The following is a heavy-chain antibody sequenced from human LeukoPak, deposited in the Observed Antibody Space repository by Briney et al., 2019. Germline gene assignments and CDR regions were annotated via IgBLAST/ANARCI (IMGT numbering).Heavy chain of an antibody. CDR3: ASRVGRDAPYHDAFDI. CDR2: IIPIFGTA. CDR1: GGTFSSYA. D-gene: IGHD5-24*01. J-gene: IGHJ3*02. Sequence: GASVKVSCKASGGTFSSYAISWVRQAPGQGLEWMGGIIPIFGTANYAQKFQGRVTITADESTSTAYMELSSLRSEDTAVYYCASRVGRDAPYHDAFDIWGQGTMVTVSS. V-gene: IGHV1-69*13.